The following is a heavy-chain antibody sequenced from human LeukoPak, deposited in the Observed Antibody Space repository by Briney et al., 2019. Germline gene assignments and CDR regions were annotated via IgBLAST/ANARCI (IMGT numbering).Heavy chain of an antibody. CDR2: ISGSGGST. V-gene: IGHV3-23*01. Sequence: PGGSLRLSCAASGFTFSSYAMSWVRQAPGKGLEWVSGISGSGGSTYYADSVKGRFTISRDNAKNSLHVQMNSLRAEDTAVYYCATIRSSSFDHWGQGTLVTVSS. D-gene: IGHD3-10*01. J-gene: IGHJ4*02. CDR3: ATIRSSSFDH. CDR1: GFTFSSYA.